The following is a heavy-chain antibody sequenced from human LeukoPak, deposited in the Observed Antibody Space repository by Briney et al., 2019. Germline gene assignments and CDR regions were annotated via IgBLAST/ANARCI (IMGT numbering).Heavy chain of an antibody. J-gene: IGHJ4*02. Sequence: GGSLRLFCAASGFTFSSYAMSWVRQAPGKGLEWVSTISGSGGSTYYADSVKGRFTISRDNSKNTLYLQMNSLRAEDTAAYYCAKLWDSGTYFYFDYWGQGTLVTVSS. D-gene: IGHD1-26*01. V-gene: IGHV3-23*01. CDR3: AKLWDSGTYFYFDY. CDR1: GFTFSSYA. CDR2: ISGSGGST.